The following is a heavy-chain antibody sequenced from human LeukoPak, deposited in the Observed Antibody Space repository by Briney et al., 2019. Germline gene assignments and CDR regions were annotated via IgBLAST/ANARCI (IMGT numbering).Heavy chain of an antibody. CDR1: GFTFSSYS. D-gene: IGHD1-20*01. Sequence: GGSLRLSCAASGFTFSSYSMNWVRQAPGKGLEWVSTISSSSSYIYYADSVKGRFTISRDNAKNSLYLQVNSLRAEDTAVYYCARARITGTTLPVDYWGQGTLVTVSS. CDR3: ARARITGTTLPVDY. J-gene: IGHJ4*02. CDR2: ISSSSSYI. V-gene: IGHV3-21*01.